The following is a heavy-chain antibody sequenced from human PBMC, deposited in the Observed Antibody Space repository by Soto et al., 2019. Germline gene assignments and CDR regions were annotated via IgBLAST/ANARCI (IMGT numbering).Heavy chain of an antibody. J-gene: IGHJ4*02. D-gene: IGHD3-22*01. CDR2: VHQSGST. Sequence: QVQLQESGPGLVKPSGTLSLTCGVSGGSISRHKWWSWVRQPPGKGLEWIGEVHQSGSTNYNPSLKSRVTISVDKSKNQFSLKMSSVTAADTAVYYCARRDYYDSTGYFVQWGQGTLVTVSS. V-gene: IGHV4-4*02. CDR1: GGSISRHKW. CDR3: ARRDYYDSTGYFVQ.